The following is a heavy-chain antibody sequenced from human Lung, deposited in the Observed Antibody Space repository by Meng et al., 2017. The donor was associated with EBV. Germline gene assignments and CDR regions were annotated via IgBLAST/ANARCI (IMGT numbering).Heavy chain of an antibody. D-gene: IGHD1-20*01. V-gene: IGHV4-34*01. CDR1: GGSFSCYY. J-gene: IGHJ5*02. CDR2: IYYSGST. Sequence: QVQTHTWGAGLIKDSETLSLTCCVYGGSFSCYYLGWLRPPPGKGLDGIGDIYYSGSTNYNPSLKSRVTISVDTSQNQFSLQLTSVTAADTAIYYCAREWGHSDNWYNYFDPWGQGTLVTVSS. CDR3: AREWGHSDNWYNYFDP.